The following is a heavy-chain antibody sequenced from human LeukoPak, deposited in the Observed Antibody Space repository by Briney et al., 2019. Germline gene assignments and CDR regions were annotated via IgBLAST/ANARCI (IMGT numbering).Heavy chain of an antibody. CDR1: GLTVSSNY. D-gene: IGHD2-21*01. Sequence: GGSLRLSCAASGLTVSSNYMSWFRQAPGKGLEWVGFIRSKPYGGTTEYAASVKGRFTISRDDSKTIAYLQMNSLRTEDTAVYYCTRDRVGLWWFNWGQGTLVTVSS. CDR3: TRDRVGLWWFN. CDR2: IRSKPYGGTT. V-gene: IGHV3-49*03. J-gene: IGHJ4*02.